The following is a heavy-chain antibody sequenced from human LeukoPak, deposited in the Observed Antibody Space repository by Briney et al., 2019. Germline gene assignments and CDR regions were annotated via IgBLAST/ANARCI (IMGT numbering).Heavy chain of an antibody. CDR1: GGTFSSYA. J-gene: IGHJ3*02. CDR3: ARAPVPRYDFWSGSDAFDI. CDR2: IIPIFGTA. V-gene: IGHV1-69*13. D-gene: IGHD3-3*01. Sequence: SVKVSCKASGGTFSSYAISWVRQAPGQGLEWMGGIIPIFGTANYAQKFQGRVTITADESTSTAYMELSSLRSEDTAVYYCARAPVPRYDFWSGSDAFDIWGQGTMVTVSS.